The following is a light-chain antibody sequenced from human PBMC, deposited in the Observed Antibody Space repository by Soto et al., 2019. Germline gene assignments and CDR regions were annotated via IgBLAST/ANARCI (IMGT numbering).Light chain of an antibody. CDR1: QNVDSY. CDR3: QQRSNWHPYT. CDR2: DAS. V-gene: IGKV3-11*01. J-gene: IGKJ2*01. Sequence: EIVLTQSPATLSLSPGERGTLSCRASQNVDSYLAWYQQKPGQAPRLLIYDASNRATGIPARFSGSGSGTDFTLTMSGLEPEDFAVYYCQQRSNWHPYTFGQGTQVELK.